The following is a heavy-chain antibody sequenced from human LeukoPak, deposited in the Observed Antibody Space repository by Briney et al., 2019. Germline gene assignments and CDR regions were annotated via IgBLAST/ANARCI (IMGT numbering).Heavy chain of an antibody. D-gene: IGHD3-16*01. CDR3: AKDSPHDYVWANYKLGWFFDY. CDR2: IKGDGIST. Sequence: SGGSLRLSCAASGFDFSSNWMHWVRHAPGQGLVWVSRIKGDGISTNYADSVKGRFTISRDIAKNTLYLQMNSLRAEDTAVYYCAKDSPHDYVWANYKLGWFFDYWGQGTLVTVSS. V-gene: IGHV3-74*01. J-gene: IGHJ4*02. CDR1: GFDFSSNW.